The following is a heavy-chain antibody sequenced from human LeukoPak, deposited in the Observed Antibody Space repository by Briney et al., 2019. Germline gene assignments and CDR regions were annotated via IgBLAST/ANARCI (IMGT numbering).Heavy chain of an antibody. Sequence: PSETLSLTCTVSGGSISSTSYYWGWIRQPPGKGLEWIGKINYSGSTYYNPSLKSRLTISVDTSKNHFSLKLNSVTAADTAVYYCARENAILCTNGVCYICWFDPWGQGTLVTDSS. CDR2: INYSGST. D-gene: IGHD2-8*01. CDR3: ARENAILCTNGVCYICWFDP. J-gene: IGHJ5*02. V-gene: IGHV4-39*02. CDR1: GGSISSTSYY.